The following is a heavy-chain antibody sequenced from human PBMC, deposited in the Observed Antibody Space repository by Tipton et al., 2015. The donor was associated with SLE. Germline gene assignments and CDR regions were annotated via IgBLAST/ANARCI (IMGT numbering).Heavy chain of an antibody. V-gene: IGHV3-23*01. CDR2: ISGSGGST. J-gene: IGHJ4*02. CDR1: GFTFSSYA. Sequence: SLRLSCAASGFTFSSYAMSWVRQAPGKGLEWVSAISGSGGSTYYADSVKGRFTISRDNAKNSLYLQMNSLRAEDTALYYCARDGGEYYFDYWGQGTLVTVSS. CDR3: ARDGGEYYFDY. D-gene: IGHD3-10*01.